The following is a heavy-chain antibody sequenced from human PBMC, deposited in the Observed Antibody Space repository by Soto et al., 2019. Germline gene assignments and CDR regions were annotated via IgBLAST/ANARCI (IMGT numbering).Heavy chain of an antibody. Sequence: SETLSLTCTVSGGSISSGGYYWSWIRQHPGKGLEWIGYIYYSGSTYYNPSLKSRVTISVDTSKNQFSLKLSSVTAADTAVYYCARVPSYYYDSSGYQNWFDPWGQGTLVTVSS. CDR3: ARVPSYYYDSSGYQNWFDP. V-gene: IGHV4-31*03. D-gene: IGHD3-22*01. CDR2: IYYSGST. J-gene: IGHJ5*02. CDR1: GGSISSGGYY.